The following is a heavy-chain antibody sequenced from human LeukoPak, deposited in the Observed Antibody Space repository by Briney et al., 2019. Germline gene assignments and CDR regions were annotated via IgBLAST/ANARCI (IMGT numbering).Heavy chain of an antibody. J-gene: IGHJ4*02. CDR2: SHYSGTT. CDR1: GASISSGGYY. V-gene: IGHV4-31*03. D-gene: IGHD1-1*01. CDR3: ARDGPTSVL. Sequence: PSETLSLTCTVSGASISSGGYYWSWIRQQPGKGLEWIGYSHYSGTTYYNTSLKSRVAISVDTSKNQFSLKLSSVTAAGTAVYYCARDGPTSVLWGQGTLVTVSS.